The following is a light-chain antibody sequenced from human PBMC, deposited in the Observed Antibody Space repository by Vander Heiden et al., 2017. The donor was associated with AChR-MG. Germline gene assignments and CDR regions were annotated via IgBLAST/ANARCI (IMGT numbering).Light chain of an antibody. J-gene: IGLJ2*01. CDR3: NSRDSSGNHPVV. V-gene: IGLV3-19*01. CDR2: GKN. Sequence: SSELTQYPAVSVALGQTAMITRYGASLRSYYASWYQQKPGQDPVLVIYGKNNRPSGIPDRFSGSSSGNTASLTITGAQAEDEADYYCNSRDSSGNHPVVFGGGTKLTVL. CDR1: SLRSYY.